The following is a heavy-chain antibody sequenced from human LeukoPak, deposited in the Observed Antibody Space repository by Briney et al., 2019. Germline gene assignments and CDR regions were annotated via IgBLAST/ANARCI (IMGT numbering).Heavy chain of an antibody. CDR1: GFTFSSYG. V-gene: IGHV3-30*18. D-gene: IGHD3-10*01. J-gene: IGHJ4*02. CDR3: AKGSLWFGELLPLFDY. Sequence: GRSLRLSCAASGFTFSSYGMHWVRQAPGKGLEWVAVISYDGSNKYYADSVKGRFTISRDNSKNTLYLQMNSLRAEDTAVYYCAKGSLWFGELLPLFDYWGQGTPVTVSS. CDR2: ISYDGSNK.